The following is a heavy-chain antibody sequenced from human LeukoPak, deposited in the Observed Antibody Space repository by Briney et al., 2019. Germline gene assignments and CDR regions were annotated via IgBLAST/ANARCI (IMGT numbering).Heavy chain of an antibody. CDR1: GYTLTELS. CDR3: ATAHKLESTRKSNSYYFDY. J-gene: IGHJ4*02. V-gene: IGHV1-24*01. D-gene: IGHD1-1*01. Sequence: ASVKVSCKVSGYTLTELSMHWVRQAPGKGLEWMGGFDPEDGETIYAQKFQGRVTMTEDTSTDTAYMELSSLRFEDTAVYYCATAHKLESTRKSNSYYFDYWGQGTLVTVSS. CDR2: FDPEDGET.